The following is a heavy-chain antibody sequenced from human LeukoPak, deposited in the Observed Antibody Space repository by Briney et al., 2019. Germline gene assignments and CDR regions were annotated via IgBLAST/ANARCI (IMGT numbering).Heavy chain of an antibody. V-gene: IGHV3-7*03. Sequence: GGSLRLSCAASGFSFSDHWLDWVRQAPGKGLEWVAHIKGDGSQKYYVDSVKGRFTISRDNAKTSLYLQMDSLRAEDTAVYYCASQRGHSHFDYWGQGTLVTVSS. J-gene: IGHJ4*02. CDR3: ASQRGHSHFDY. CDR1: GFSFSDHW. D-gene: IGHD5-18*01. CDR2: IKGDGSQK.